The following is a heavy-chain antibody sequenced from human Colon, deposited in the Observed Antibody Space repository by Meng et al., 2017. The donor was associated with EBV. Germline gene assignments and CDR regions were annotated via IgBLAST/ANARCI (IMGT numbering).Heavy chain of an antibody. D-gene: IGHD4-17*01. Sequence: VQLSEAGPGLLRPSETLSLTCTVSGGSISSYYWTWIRQPPGKGLEWIGYIYYSGSTNYNPSLKSRVTISVDTSKNQFSLKLSSVTTTDTAVYYCARNTVTTSGSSNYWYFDLWGRGTLVTASS. CDR1: GGSISSYY. CDR2: IYYSGST. CDR3: ARNTVTTSGSSNYWYFDL. V-gene: IGHV4-59*01. J-gene: IGHJ2*01.